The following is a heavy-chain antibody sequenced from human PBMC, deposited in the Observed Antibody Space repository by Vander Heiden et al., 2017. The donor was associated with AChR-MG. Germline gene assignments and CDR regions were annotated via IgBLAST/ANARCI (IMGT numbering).Heavy chain of an antibody. Sequence: QVQLQESGPGLVKPSQTLSPTCTVSGGSISSGGYYWSWIRQHPGKGLEWIGYIYYSGSTYYNPSLKRRVTISVDTSKNQFSLKLSSVTAADTAVYYCARLAGYCSGGSCYRWFDPWGQGTLVTVSS. D-gene: IGHD2-15*01. CDR1: GGSISSGGYY. J-gene: IGHJ5*02. CDR2: IYYSGST. CDR3: ARLAGYCSGGSCYRWFDP. V-gene: IGHV4-31*03.